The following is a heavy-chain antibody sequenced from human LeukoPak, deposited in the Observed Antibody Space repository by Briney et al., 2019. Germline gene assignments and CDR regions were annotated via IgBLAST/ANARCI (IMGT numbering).Heavy chain of an antibody. CDR2: IAAYNGNT. D-gene: IGHD3-10*01. Sequence: ASVKVSCKASNYTFTSYGISWVRLAPGRGLEWMGWIAAYNGNTKYAQKVQGRVTLSIEPSTSTAYMELRNLRSDDTAVYYCARDLGAQFDYYGMDVWGQGTTVTVSS. J-gene: IGHJ6*02. V-gene: IGHV1-18*01. CDR3: ARDLGAQFDYYGMDV. CDR1: NYTFTSYG.